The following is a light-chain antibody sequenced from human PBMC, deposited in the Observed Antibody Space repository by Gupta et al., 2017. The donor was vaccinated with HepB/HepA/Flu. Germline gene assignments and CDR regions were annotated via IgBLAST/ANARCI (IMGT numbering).Light chain of an antibody. J-gene: IGKJ2*04. V-gene: IGKV1-33*01. CDR3: QQYDNLPPMCS. CDR2: DAS. CDR1: QDISNY. Sequence: DIQLTQSPSSLSASVGDRVTITCQASQDISNYLNWYQQKTGKAPKLLIYDASKLETGVTSRFSGSGAGTDFTFTISSRQPEDIATYYCQQYDNLPPMCSFGQGTKLEIK.